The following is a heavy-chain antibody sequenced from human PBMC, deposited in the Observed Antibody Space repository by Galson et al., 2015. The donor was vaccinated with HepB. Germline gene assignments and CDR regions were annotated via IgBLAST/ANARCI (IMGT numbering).Heavy chain of an antibody. J-gene: IGHJ4*02. CDR3: AREGMAGTLDY. CDR2: IPYDGSYK. CDR1: GFTFSSYA. Sequence: SLRLSCAASGFTFSSYAMHWVRQAPGKGLQWVAIIPYDGSYKYYADSVKGQFTISRDNSKNTLYLQMSSLRAEDTAVYYCAREGMAGTLDYWGQGTLITVSS. V-gene: IGHV3-30-3*01. D-gene: IGHD6-19*01.